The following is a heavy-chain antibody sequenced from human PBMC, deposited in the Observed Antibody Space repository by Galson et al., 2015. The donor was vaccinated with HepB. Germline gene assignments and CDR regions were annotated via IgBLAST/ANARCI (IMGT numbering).Heavy chain of an antibody. CDR3: TRQVDYYDSSGYYYATSPFDY. CDR2: IRSKANSYAT. CDR1: RFTFSGSA. V-gene: IGHV3-73*01. Sequence: SLRLSCAASRFTFSGSAMHWVRQASGKGLEWVGRIRSKANSYATAYAASVKGRFTISRDDSKNTAYLQMNSLKTEDTAVYYCTRQVDYYDSSGYYYATSPFDYWGQGTLVTVSS. D-gene: IGHD3-22*01. J-gene: IGHJ4*02.